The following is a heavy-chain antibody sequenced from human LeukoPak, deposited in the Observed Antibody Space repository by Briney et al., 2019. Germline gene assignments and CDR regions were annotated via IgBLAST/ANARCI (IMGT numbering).Heavy chain of an antibody. V-gene: IGHV3-21*01. J-gene: IGHJ6*04. CDR1: GLTFSMPP. CDR2: ISSSSSYI. CDR3: ARGGVDV. Sequence: GGSLRLSCAASGLTFSMPPMDWVRQAPGKGLEWVSSISSSSSYIYYADSVKGRFTISRDNAKNSLYLQMNSLRAEDTAVYYCARGGVDVWGKGTTVTISS.